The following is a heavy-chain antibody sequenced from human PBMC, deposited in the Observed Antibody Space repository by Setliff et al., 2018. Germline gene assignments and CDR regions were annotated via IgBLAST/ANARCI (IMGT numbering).Heavy chain of an antibody. D-gene: IGHD2-15*01. Sequence: LSLTCTVSGGSIRSSYWSWIRQPPGKGLEWIGYIYSTGSTNYNPSLKSRVAISIDTSKNQFSLKVNSVTAADTAIYYCARGLNSVSWTFAYWGQGSLVTVSS. CDR1: GGSIRSSY. V-gene: IGHV4-4*08. CDR2: IYSTGST. CDR3: ARGLNSVSWTFAY. J-gene: IGHJ4*02.